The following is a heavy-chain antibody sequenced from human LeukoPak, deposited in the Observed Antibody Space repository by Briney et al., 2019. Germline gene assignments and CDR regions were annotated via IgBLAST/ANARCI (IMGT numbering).Heavy chain of an antibody. V-gene: IGHV1-2*02. Sequence: ASVKVSCKASGYTFTGYYMHWVRRAPGQGLEWMGWINPNSGGTNYAQKSQGRVTMTRDTSISTAYMELSRLRSDDTAVYYCARAFSSPPNPTGGTDYWGQGTLVTVSS. D-gene: IGHD2-8*02. CDR2: INPNSGGT. CDR3: ARAFSSPPNPTGGTDY. CDR1: GYTFTGYY. J-gene: IGHJ4*02.